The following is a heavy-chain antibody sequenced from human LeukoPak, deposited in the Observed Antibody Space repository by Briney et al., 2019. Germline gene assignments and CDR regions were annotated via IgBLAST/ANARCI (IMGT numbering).Heavy chain of an antibody. CDR1: GFTFSSYA. V-gene: IGHV3-23*01. CDR2: ISGSGGST. Sequence: GGSLRLSCAASGFTFSSYAMSWVRQAPGKGLEWVSAISGSGGSTYYADSVKGRFTISRDNSKNTLYLQMNSLRAEDTAVYYCAKWDYYDSSGYYPPDAFDLWGQGTMVTVSS. CDR3: AKWDYYDSSGYYPPDAFDL. D-gene: IGHD3-22*01. J-gene: IGHJ3*01.